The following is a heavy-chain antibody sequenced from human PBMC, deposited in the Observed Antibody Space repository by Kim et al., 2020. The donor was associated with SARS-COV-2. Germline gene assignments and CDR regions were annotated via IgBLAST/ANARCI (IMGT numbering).Heavy chain of an antibody. D-gene: IGHD3-10*02. Sequence: SETLSLTCAISGDSVSGRAVAWHWVRQSPSRGLEWLGRTYYRSRWLYDYSPSLQSRITINPDTSGNQFSLQVNSVSPEDTAVYYCARDYVSQLDYWGQGT. V-gene: IGHV6-1*01. CDR1: GDSVSGRAVA. CDR3: ARDYVSQLDY. J-gene: IGHJ4*02. CDR2: TYYRSRWLY.